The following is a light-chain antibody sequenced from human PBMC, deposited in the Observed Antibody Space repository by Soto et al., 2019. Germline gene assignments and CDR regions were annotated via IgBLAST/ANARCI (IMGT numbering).Light chain of an antibody. CDR3: LQEYTYPLT. CDR1: QAIRND. V-gene: IGKV1-6*01. J-gene: IGKJ4*01. Sequence: AIPVTQSPSSLSASVGDRITITCRASQAIRNDLDWYQQKPGKAPILLIYAATHLQTGVPSRFSGSGYGTDFTLTISSLQPEDFATYYCLQEYTYPLTFGGGTKVEIK. CDR2: AAT.